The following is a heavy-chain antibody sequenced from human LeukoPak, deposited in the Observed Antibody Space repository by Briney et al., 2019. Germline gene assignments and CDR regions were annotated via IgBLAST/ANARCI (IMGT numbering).Heavy chain of an antibody. Sequence: SSETLSLTCAVYGGSFSGYYWSWIRQPPGKGLEWIGEINHSGSTNYNPSLKSRVTISVDTSKNQFSLKLSSVTAADTAVYYCARAAYSSSGFGYWGQGTLVTVSS. D-gene: IGHD6-13*01. J-gene: IGHJ4*02. V-gene: IGHV4-34*01. CDR2: INHSGST. CDR3: ARAAYSSSGFGY. CDR1: GGSFSGYY.